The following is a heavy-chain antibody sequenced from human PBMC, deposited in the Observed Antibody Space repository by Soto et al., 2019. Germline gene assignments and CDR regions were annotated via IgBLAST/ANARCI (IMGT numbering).Heavy chain of an antibody. CDR2: IIPLFGTT. CDR1: GGTFNNYA. CDR3: ARPRSHYYDRSAERAFDI. J-gene: IGHJ3*02. D-gene: IGHD3-22*01. V-gene: IGHV1-69*01. Sequence: QVQLVQSGAEVKEPGSSVEVSCKASGGTFNNYAISWVRQAPGQGLEWMGGIIPLFGTTNYAQKFQGRVTITADESTSTAYMELSSLRSEDTAFYYCARPRSHYYDRSAERAFDIWGQGTMVTVSS.